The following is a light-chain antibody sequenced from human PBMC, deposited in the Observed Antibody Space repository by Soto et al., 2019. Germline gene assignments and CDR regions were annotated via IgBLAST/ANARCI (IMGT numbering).Light chain of an antibody. CDR3: MQGAHWPRT. V-gene: IGKV2-30*02. CDR2: KVS. J-gene: IGKJ1*01. CDR1: QSLVHGDGNTY. Sequence: DVVITHAGLSLPFTLGQLYSISCRSGQSLVHGDGNTYLNWFQKRPGQSPRRLIYKVSNRDSGVPDRFSGSGSGTDFTLKISRVEAEDVGVYYCMQGAHWPRTFGQGTKVDIK.